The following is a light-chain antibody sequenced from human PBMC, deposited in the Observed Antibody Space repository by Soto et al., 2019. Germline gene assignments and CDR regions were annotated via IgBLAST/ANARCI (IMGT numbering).Light chain of an antibody. CDR2: GAS. CDR1: PSITTDS. CDR3: HQYGSTPFT. Sequence: EIVLTQSPGTLSLSPGDRATLSCRASPSITTDSLAWYQQSLAQAPRLLIYGASTRATGIPDRFSGNGSGTDFTLTISRLEPEDFAVYYCHQYGSTPFTFGPGTKVDIK. V-gene: IGKV3-20*01. J-gene: IGKJ3*01.